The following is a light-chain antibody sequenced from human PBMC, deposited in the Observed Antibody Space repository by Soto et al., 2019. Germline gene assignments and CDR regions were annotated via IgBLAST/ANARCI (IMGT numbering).Light chain of an antibody. V-gene: IGKV1-17*01. Sequence: DVQMTQSPSPLAVSIGDTVTISCRASQAIGSDLAWFQHRPGTAPKRLIYAASTLQSGVPSRFSGSGSGTDFTLTISCLQSEGFATYYCQQYYSYPRTFGQGTKVDIK. J-gene: IGKJ1*01. CDR1: QAIGSD. CDR3: QQYYSYPRT. CDR2: AAS.